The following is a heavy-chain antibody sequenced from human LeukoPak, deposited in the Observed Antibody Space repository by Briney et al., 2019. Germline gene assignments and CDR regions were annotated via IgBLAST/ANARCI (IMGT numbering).Heavy chain of an antibody. CDR1: GFTFGSYG. CDR3: ATLVD. Sequence: GGSLRLSCAAPGFTFGSYGMPWVRRAPGKGLEWVAVISYDGSNKYYADSVKGRFTISRDNSKNTLYLQMNSLRAEDTAVYYCATLVDWGQGTLVTVSS. V-gene: IGHV3-30*03. CDR2: ISYDGSNK. D-gene: IGHD2-15*01. J-gene: IGHJ4*02.